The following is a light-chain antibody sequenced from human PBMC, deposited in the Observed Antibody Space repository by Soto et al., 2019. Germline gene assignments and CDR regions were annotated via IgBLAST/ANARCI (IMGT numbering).Light chain of an antibody. CDR2: GAS. CDR3: QRYGSYRPVR. V-gene: IGKV3-20*01. CDR1: HSVSSNY. J-gene: IGKJ4*02. Sequence: EIGLTQSPGTLSLSPGDRATLACMASHSVSSNYLAWYQQKPGQAPRLLIYGASSRATSIPARFSGRGAGTDFTLTISRLAPEDIAVYYCQRYGSYRPVRFGGGTKVEIK.